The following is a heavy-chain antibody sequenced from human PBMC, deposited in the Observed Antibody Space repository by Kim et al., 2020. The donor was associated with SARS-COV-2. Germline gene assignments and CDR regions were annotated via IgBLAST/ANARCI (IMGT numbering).Heavy chain of an antibody. D-gene: IGHD2-2*02. CDR3: ARGPPDYCSRTSCYTDFDY. CDR2: ISSNGGRT. J-gene: IGHJ4*02. Sequence: GGSLRLSCAASGFTFRSYAMHWVRQAPGKGLEYVSAISSNGGRTYYADSVKGRFTISRDNSKNTLYLQMGSLRAEDMAAYYCARGPPDYCSRTSCYTDFDYWGQGTLVTVSS. V-gene: IGHV3-64*02. CDR1: GFTFRSYA.